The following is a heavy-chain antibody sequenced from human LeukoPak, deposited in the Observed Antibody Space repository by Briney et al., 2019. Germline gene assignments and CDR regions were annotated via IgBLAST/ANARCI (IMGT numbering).Heavy chain of an antibody. CDR1: GFTFSSYE. CDR3: ARGRPPHYDILTGHIIRGEGFDY. D-gene: IGHD3-9*01. J-gene: IGHJ4*02. Sequence: GGSLRLSCAASGFTFSSYEMNWVRQAPGKGLEWVSYISSSGSTIYYADSVKGRFTISRDNAKNSLYLQMNSLRAEDTAVYYCARGRPPHYDILTGHIIRGEGFDYWGQGTLVTVSS. V-gene: IGHV3-48*03. CDR2: ISSSGSTI.